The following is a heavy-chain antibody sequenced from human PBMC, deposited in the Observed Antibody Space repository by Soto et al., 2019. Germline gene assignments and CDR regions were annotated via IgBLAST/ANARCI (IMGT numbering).Heavy chain of an antibody. CDR1: GFTFSTYS. CDR3: XXXXXXXXXXXLGMDV. Sequence: EVQLVESGGGLVQPGGSLRVSCSASGFTFSTYSMHWVRQAPGKGLELVSAISNNGGTSYYSDSVKGRFTISRDDSKXXXXXXXXXXXXXXXXXXXXXXXXXXXXXXXLGMDVWGQGTTVTVSS. J-gene: IGHJ6*02. V-gene: IGHV3-64D*06. CDR2: ISNNGGTS.